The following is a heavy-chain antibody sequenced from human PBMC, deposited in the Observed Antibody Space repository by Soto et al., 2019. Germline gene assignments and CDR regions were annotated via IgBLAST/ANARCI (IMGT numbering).Heavy chain of an antibody. CDR2: IYSGGTT. Sequence: GGSLRLSCAASGFTVSSNYMSWVRQAPGKGLEWVSLIYSGGTTYYADSVKGRFTISRDNSKNTLYLQMNSLRAEDTAVYYCARESLHSSGYFDYWGQGTLVTVSS. V-gene: IGHV3-53*01. D-gene: IGHD3-22*01. CDR1: GFTVSSNY. CDR3: ARESLHSSGYFDY. J-gene: IGHJ4*02.